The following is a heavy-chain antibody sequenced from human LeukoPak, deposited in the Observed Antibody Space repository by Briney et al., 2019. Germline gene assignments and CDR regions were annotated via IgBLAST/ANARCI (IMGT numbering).Heavy chain of an antibody. CDR2: IRYDGTYK. J-gene: IGHJ4*02. Sequence: GGSLRLSCVASGFTFRRHGMHWVRQAPGKGPEWVAYIRYDGTYKHYAESVKGRFTISRDNLKNILYVEMNSLRAEDTAVYYCAKGLYGIQLTGEVQDFWGEGNLVTVSS. D-gene: IGHD5-18*01. V-gene: IGHV3-30*02. CDR1: GFTFRRHG. CDR3: AKGLYGIQLTGEVQDF.